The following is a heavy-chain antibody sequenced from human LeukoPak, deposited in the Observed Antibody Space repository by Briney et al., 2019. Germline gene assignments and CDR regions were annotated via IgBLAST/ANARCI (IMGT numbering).Heavy chain of an antibody. D-gene: IGHD2-2*02. Sequence: GSLRLSRSASGFTFSSYAMSWVRQAPGEGLEGVSAISGSGGSTYYADSVKGRFTISRDNSKNTLYLQMNSLRAEDTAVYYCAKDVTVVPAAILWGQGTLVTVSS. V-gene: IGHV3-23*01. CDR1: GFTFSSYA. J-gene: IGHJ4*02. CDR2: ISGSGGST. CDR3: AKDVTVVPAAIL.